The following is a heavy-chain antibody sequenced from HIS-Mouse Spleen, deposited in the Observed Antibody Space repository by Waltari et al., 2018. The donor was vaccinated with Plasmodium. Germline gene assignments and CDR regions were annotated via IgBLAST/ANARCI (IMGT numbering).Heavy chain of an antibody. D-gene: IGHD6-13*01. V-gene: IGHV1-2*02. J-gene: IGHJ1*01. CDR1: GYTFTGYY. Sequence: ASVKVSCKASGYTFTGYYMHWVRQAPGQGLEWMGWINPNSGGTNYAQKFQGRVTMTRDTSISTAYMELSRLRSDDTAVYYCARVLGYKAAAGTFVEYFQHWGQGTLVTVS. CDR3: ARVLGYKAAAGTFVEYFQH. CDR2: INPNSGGT.